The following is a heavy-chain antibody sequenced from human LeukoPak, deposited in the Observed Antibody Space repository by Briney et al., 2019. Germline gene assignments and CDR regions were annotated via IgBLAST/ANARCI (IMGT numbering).Heavy chain of an antibody. CDR2: INPNSGGT. Sequence: EASVKVSCKASGYTFTGYYMHWVRQAPGQGLEWMGRINPNSGGTNYAQKFQGRVTMTRDTSISTAYMELSRLRSDDTAVYYCVRGLGWFGEFVNWFDPWGQGTLVTVSS. D-gene: IGHD3-10*01. J-gene: IGHJ5*02. V-gene: IGHV1-2*06. CDR3: VRGLGWFGEFVNWFDP. CDR1: GYTFTGYY.